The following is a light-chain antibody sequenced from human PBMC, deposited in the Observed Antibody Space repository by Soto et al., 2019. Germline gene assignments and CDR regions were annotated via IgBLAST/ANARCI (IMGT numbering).Light chain of an antibody. CDR3: QQLNSYPPT. J-gene: IGKJ1*01. CDR1: QGINNF. V-gene: IGKV1-9*01. CDR2: AAS. Sequence: DIQLTQSPSFLSASVGDRVTITCRASQGINNFLAWYQQKPGKAPDLLIYAASSLNSGVPSRFSGSGSGPEFTLTISSLQPEDFATYYCQQLNSYPPTFGQGTKVEI.